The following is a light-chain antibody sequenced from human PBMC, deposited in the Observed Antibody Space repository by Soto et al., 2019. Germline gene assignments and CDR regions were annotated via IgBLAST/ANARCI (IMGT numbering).Light chain of an antibody. CDR3: QQYKNGWT. CDR1: QSVSSN. V-gene: IGKV3-15*01. J-gene: IGKJ1*01. Sequence: EIVWTQSPATLSVSPGERATLSCRASQSVSSNLAWYQQKPGQAPRLLIYGASTRATGIPAKFSGGGSGTEFTLTISSLQSEDFAIYYCQQYKNGWTFGQGTKVDIK. CDR2: GAS.